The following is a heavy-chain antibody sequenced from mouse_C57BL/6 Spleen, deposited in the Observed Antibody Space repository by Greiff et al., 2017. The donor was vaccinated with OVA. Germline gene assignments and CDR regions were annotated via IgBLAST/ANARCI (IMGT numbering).Heavy chain of an antibody. CDR2: IDPEDGDT. J-gene: IGHJ2*01. CDR3: TEGGYDGRGFDY. V-gene: IGHV14-1*01. CDR1: GFNIKDYY. D-gene: IGHD3-2*02. Sequence: EVQLQQSGAELVRPGASVKLSCTASGFNIKDYYKHWVKQRPEQGLEWIGRIDPEDGDTEYAPKFQGKATMTADTSSNTAYLQLSSLTSEDTAVYYCTEGGYDGRGFDYWGQGTTLTVSS.